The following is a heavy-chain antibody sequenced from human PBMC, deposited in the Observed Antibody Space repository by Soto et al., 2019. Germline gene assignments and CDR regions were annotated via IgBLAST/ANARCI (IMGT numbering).Heavy chain of an antibody. Sequence: QVQLQESGPGLVKPSGTLSLTCAVSGGSISSSNWWSWVRQPPGKGLEWIGEIYHSGSTNYNPSLNRPVTQSVDKSKIRCPLQLSSVTAADTGVYYCARDRELIAEAVWFDPWGQGALVTVSS. J-gene: IGHJ5*02. D-gene: IGHD6-13*01. CDR3: ARDRELIAEAVWFDP. CDR2: IYHSGST. CDR1: GGSISSSNW. V-gene: IGHV4-4*02.